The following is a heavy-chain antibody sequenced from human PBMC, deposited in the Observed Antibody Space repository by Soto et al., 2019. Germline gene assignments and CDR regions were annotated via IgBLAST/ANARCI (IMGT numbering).Heavy chain of an antibody. CDR3: ARRERSGFPYWLDT. CDR2: ISASGST. J-gene: IGHJ5*02. CDR1: GGSISDGYY. V-gene: IGHV4-31*03. D-gene: IGHD3-3*01. Sequence: PSETLSLTCTVSGGSISDGYYWTWIRQHPGKGLEWIGSISASGSTSYNPSLKSRLTVSVDKSKNQFSLNLRSVTAADTAVYYCARRERSGFPYWLDTWGQGTLVTVS.